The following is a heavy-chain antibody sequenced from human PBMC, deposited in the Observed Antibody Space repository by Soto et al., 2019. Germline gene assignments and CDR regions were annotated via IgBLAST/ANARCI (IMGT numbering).Heavy chain of an antibody. Sequence: QVQLVQSGAEVKKPGSSVKVSCKASGGTFSTYTLSWVRQAPGQGPEWMGRIMSMTGVINYAQKFQGRATNTADKSTTTVYLELSSLRSEDTAVYYCARGGDAAQLPLDPWGQGTQVTVSS. J-gene: IGHJ5*02. V-gene: IGHV1-69*02. CDR3: ARGGDAAQLPLDP. CDR1: GGTFSTYT. CDR2: IMSMTGVI. D-gene: IGHD5-18*01.